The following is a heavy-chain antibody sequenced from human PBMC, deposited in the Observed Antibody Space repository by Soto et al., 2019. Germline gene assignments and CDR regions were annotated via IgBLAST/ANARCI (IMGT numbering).Heavy chain of an antibody. Sequence: QVQLVESGGGVVQPGKSLRLSCAASRFTFSNYGMHWVRQAPGKGLEWVALISDDGTKKYYADSVKGRFTISRDNSKNTLYLQMNSLRAEDTAVYFCARELSYYDSSGYYPLENWGQGTLVTVSS. V-gene: IGHV3-30*03. D-gene: IGHD3-22*01. CDR2: ISDDGTKK. J-gene: IGHJ4*02. CDR1: RFTFSNYG. CDR3: ARELSYYDSSGYYPLEN.